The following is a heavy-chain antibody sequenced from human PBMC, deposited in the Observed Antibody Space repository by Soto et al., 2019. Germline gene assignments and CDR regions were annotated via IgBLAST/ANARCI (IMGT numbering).Heavy chain of an antibody. V-gene: IGHV1-46*03. CDR1: GCTFTSYY. J-gene: IGHJ3*02. CDR2: INPSGGST. CDR3: ALIVVVPAANDDAFDI. Sequence: ASVKVSCKASGCTFTSYYMHWVRQAPGQGLEWMGIINPSGGSTSYAQKFQGRVTMTRDTSTSTVYMELSSLRSEDTAVYFCALIVVVPAANDDAFDIWGQGTMVTVSS. D-gene: IGHD2-2*01.